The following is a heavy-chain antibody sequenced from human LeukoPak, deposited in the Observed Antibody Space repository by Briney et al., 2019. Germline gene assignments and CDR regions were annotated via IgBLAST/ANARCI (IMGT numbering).Heavy chain of an antibody. CDR2: IFYSGST. Sequence: SETLSLTCAVSGDSIGSYYLSWIRQPPGKGLEWIGYIFYSGSTNYNPSLKSRVTISLDTSKNQFSLKLSSVTAADTAVYYCARHRSRNYYGSGSYFDYWGQGTLVTVSS. D-gene: IGHD3-10*01. J-gene: IGHJ4*02. CDR3: ARHRSRNYYGSGSYFDY. CDR1: GDSIGSYY. V-gene: IGHV4-59*08.